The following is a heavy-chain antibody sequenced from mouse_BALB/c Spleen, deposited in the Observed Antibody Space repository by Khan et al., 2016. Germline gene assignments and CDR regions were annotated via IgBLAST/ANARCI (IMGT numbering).Heavy chain of an antibody. D-gene: IGHD1-1*01. J-gene: IGHJ1*01. CDR3: ARALLRSYFDV. CDR2: ISYDGSN. Sequence: EVQLQESGPGLVKPSQSLSLTCSVTGYSITSGYYWNWIRQFPGNKLEWMGYISYDGSNNYNPSLKNRISITRDTSKNQIFLKLNSVTTEDTATYFCARALLRSYFDVWGAGTTVTVSS. CDR1: GYSITSGYY. V-gene: IGHV3-6*02.